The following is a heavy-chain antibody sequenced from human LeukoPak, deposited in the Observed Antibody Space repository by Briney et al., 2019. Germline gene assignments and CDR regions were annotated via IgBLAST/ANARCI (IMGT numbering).Heavy chain of an antibody. J-gene: IGHJ4*02. D-gene: IGHD3-3*01. CDR2: IKQDGSEK. Sequence: GGSLRLSCAASGFTFSSYWMSWVRQAPGKGLELVANIKQDGSEKYYVDSVKGRFTISRDNAKNSLYLQMNSLRAEDTAVYYCAREEEYYDFWSGYSNWGQGTLVTVSS. CDR3: AREEEYYDFWSGYSN. V-gene: IGHV3-7*01. CDR1: GFTFSSYW.